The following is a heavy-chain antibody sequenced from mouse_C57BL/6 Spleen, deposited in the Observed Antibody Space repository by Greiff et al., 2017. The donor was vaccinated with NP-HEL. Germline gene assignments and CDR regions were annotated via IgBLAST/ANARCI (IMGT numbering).Heavy chain of an antibody. CDR1: GFSLTSYG. CDR2: IWSDGST. D-gene: IGHD2-1*01. V-gene: IGHV2-6-1*01. CDR3: ARQIYYGNYDYAMDY. Sequence: VQVVESGPGLVAPSQSLSITCTVSGFSLTSYGVHWVRQPPGKGLEWLVVIWSDGSTTYNSALKSRLSISKDNSKSQVFLKMNSLQTDDTAMYYCARQIYYGNYDYAMDYWGQGTSVTVSS. J-gene: IGHJ4*01.